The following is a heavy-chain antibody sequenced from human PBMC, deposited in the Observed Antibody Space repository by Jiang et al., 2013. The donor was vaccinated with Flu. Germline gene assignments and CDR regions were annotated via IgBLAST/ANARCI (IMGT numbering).Heavy chain of an antibody. D-gene: IGHD6-19*01. V-gene: IGHV3-23*01. CDR3: AKDREESAVAGPFDY. J-gene: IGHJ4*02. CDR2: ISGSGTRT. Sequence: EWVATISGSGTRTYYAASVRGRFTVSRDNSKRTLHLQMNSLGAEATAIYYCAKDREESAVAGPFDYWGQGALVTVSS.